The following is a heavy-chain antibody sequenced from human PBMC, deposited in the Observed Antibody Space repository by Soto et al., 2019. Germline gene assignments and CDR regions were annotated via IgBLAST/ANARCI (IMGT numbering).Heavy chain of an antibody. J-gene: IGHJ6*02. V-gene: IGHV4-34*01. CDR3: ARGRDEYKLGNV. CDR1: GGSWSDYY. D-gene: IGHD1-1*01. Sequence: QVQLQQWGAGLLKPSETLSLTCAVSGGSWSDYYWPWIPQSPGKGLEWIGEIHPSGSTYYNPSLRSRVTISVDTSKNQFSLKLTSLTAADTAIYYCARGRDEYKLGNVWGHGTTVTVSS. CDR2: IHPSGST.